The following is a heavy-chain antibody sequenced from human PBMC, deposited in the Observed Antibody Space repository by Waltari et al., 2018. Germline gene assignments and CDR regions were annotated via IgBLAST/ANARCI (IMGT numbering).Heavy chain of an antibody. J-gene: IGHJ6*02. V-gene: IGHV4-39*01. CDR3: ARRRGGYGIKDYGMDV. CDR2: FYYRGCT. Sequence: QLQLQESGPGLVKPSETLSLTCTVSGGSISSSSYYGGWIRQPPGKGLEWIGSFYYRGCTYYTPSFKVRVTIAVDTSKNQFSLKLSSVTAADTAVYYCARRRGGYGIKDYGMDVWGQGTTVTVSS. CDR1: GGSISSSSYY. D-gene: IGHD5-12*01.